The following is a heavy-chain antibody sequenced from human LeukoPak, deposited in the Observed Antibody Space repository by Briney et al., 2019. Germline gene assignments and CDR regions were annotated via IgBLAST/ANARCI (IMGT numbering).Heavy chain of an antibody. J-gene: IGHJ5*02. CDR3: ARQVRGGNDNWFDP. D-gene: IGHD3-16*01. Sequence: SETLSLTCAVYGGSFSGYYWSWIRQPPGKGLEWIGEINHSGSTNYNPSLKSRVTISVDTSKNQFSLKLSSVTAADTAVYYCARQVRGGNDNWFDPWGQGTLVTVSS. V-gene: IGHV4-34*01. CDR1: GGSFSGYY. CDR2: INHSGST.